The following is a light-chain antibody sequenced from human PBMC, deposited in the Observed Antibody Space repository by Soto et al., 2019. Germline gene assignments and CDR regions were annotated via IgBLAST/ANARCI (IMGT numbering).Light chain of an antibody. Sequence: DIQMTQSPSSLSASVGDRVTITCRASQFINNYLCWYQQKPGKAPKLLIFAASSLQSGVPSRFSGSGSGTDFSLTISSLQPEDFATYYCHQSSSSPMYSFGQGTKLEIK. CDR1: QFINNY. CDR2: AAS. J-gene: IGKJ2*01. CDR3: HQSSSSPMYS. V-gene: IGKV1-39*01.